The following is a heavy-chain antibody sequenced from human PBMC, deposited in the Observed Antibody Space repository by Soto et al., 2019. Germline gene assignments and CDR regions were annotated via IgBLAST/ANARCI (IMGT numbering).Heavy chain of an antibody. Sequence: QVQLVESGGGVVQPGRSLRLSCAASGFTFSSYAMHWVRQAPGKGLEWVAVISYDGSNKYYADSVKGRFTISRDNSKNTLYLQMNSLRAEDTAVYYCARDRDFWSGYNAYYYGMDVWGQGTTVTVSS. CDR3: ARDRDFWSGYNAYYYGMDV. CDR2: ISYDGSNK. V-gene: IGHV3-30-3*01. D-gene: IGHD3-3*01. CDR1: GFTFSSYA. J-gene: IGHJ6*02.